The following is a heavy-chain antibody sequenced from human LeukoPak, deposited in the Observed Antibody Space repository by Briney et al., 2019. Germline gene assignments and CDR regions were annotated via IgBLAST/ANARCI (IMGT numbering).Heavy chain of an antibody. CDR3: ARRGMMDY. CDR1: GFTFSSYA. V-gene: IGHV3-7*01. CDR2: IKQDGSEK. D-gene: IGHD3-16*01. J-gene: IGHJ4*02. Sequence: PGGSLRLSCAASGFTFSSYAMSWARQAPGKGLEWVANIKQDGSEKYYVDSVKGRFTISRDNAKNSLYLQMNSLRAEDTAVYYCARRGMMDYWGQGTLVTVSS.